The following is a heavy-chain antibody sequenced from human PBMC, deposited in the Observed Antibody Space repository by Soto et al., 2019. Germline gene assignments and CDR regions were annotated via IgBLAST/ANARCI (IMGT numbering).Heavy chain of an antibody. Sequence: EVHVEESGGGLVQPGGSLRLSCAASGFTFSSYWMNWVRQAPGKGLEWVANINQDGSDYNLVASVKGRFTISRDNAKNSLFLQMNALRVEDTAVYYCARTGDGHHDFLDYWGQGILVSVSS. D-gene: IGHD1-1*01. J-gene: IGHJ4*02. CDR2: INQDGSDY. V-gene: IGHV3-7*01. CDR3: ARTGDGHHDFLDY. CDR1: GFTFSSYW.